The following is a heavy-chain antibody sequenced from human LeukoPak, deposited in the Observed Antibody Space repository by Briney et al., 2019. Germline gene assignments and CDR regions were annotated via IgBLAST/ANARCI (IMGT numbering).Heavy chain of an antibody. CDR1: GFALDDYV. CDR3: ARDFCTGCNYYFYGMDV. Sequence: GRSLRLSCTAAGFALDDYVMHWVRQTPGGGLEWVSGIRRDGVNIDYADSVKRRFTISRDNDKNSLYLQMNSLTTEDTALYYCARDFCTGCNYYFYGMDVWGRGTTVTVS. D-gene: IGHD2-2*01. V-gene: IGHV3-9*01. CDR2: IRRDGVNI. J-gene: IGHJ6*02.